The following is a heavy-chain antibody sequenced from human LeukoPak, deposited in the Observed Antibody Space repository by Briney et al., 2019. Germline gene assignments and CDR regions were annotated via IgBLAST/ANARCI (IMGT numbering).Heavy chain of an antibody. J-gene: IGHJ4*02. CDR3: ASYDYGDFFLSRPGYFDY. CDR1: GGSISSRSYY. V-gene: IGHV4-39*01. CDR2: IYYSGST. D-gene: IGHD4-17*01. Sequence: SETLSLTCTVSGGSISSRSYYWGWIRQPPGKGLEWIGSIYYSGSTYYNPSLKSRVTISVDTSKNQFSLKLSSVTAADTAVYYCASYDYGDFFLSRPGYFDYWGQGTLVTVSS.